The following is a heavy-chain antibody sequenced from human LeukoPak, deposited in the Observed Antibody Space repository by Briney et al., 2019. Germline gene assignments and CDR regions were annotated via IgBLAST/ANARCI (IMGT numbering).Heavy chain of an antibody. V-gene: IGHV3-23*01. J-gene: IGHJ5*02. D-gene: IGHD6-6*01. CDR1: GFTFSSYA. CDR2: ISGSGGST. Sequence: PGGSLRLSCAASGFTFSSYAMSWVRQAPGKGLEWVSAISGSGGSTYYADSVKGRFTISRDNSKNTLYLQMNSLRAEDTAVYYCAKKKGGIDSSSRDNWFDPWGQGTLVTVSS. CDR3: AKKKGGIDSSSRDNWFDP.